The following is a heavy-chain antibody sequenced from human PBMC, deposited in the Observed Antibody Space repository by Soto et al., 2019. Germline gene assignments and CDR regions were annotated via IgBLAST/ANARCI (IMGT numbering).Heavy chain of an antibody. CDR3: ARAHKRYCSSTSCYALCMDV. V-gene: IGHV1-69*13. CDR2: IIPIFGTA. J-gene: IGHJ6*02. D-gene: IGHD2-2*01. CDR1: GGTFSSYA. Sequence: SVKVSCKASGGTFSSYASSWVRQAPGQGLEWMGGIIPIFGTANYAQKFQGRVTITADESTSTAYMELSSLRSEDTAVYYCARAHKRYCSSTSCYALCMDVWGQGTTVTVSS.